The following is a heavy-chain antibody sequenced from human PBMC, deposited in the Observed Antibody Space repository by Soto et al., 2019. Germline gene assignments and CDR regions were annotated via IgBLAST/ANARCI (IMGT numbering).Heavy chain of an antibody. V-gene: IGHV3-9*01. CDR1: VFMFDDYA. CDR3: AKDNGGYYDSSGNFEY. Sequence: GWSLRLSCASSVFMFDDYAMHWVRQAPGKGLEWVSGISWNGGTLGYGDAVKGRFTISRDNAKNSLYLQMNSLRPDDTALYFCAKDNGGYYDSSGNFEYWGQGTLVTVSS. J-gene: IGHJ4*02. D-gene: IGHD3-22*01. CDR2: ISWNGGTL.